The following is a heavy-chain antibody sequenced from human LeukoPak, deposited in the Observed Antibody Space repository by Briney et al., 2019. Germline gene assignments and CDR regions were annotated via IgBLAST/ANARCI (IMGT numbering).Heavy chain of an antibody. J-gene: IGHJ4*02. CDR1: GFTFGSYW. CDR2: LKQDGSEK. V-gene: IGHV3-7*01. CDR3: ASADTTRYYFDY. Sequence: PGGSLTLSCAASGFTFGSYWMSWVRQAPGKGLEWVANLKQDGSEKYFVDSVKGRFTISRDNAKNSLYLQMSSLRVEDSAVYYCASADTTRYYFDYWGQGTLVTVSS. D-gene: IGHD1-26*01.